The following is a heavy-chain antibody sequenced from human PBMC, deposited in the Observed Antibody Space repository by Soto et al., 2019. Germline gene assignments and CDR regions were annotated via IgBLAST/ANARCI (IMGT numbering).Heavy chain of an antibody. D-gene: IGHD3-3*01. V-gene: IGHV4-30-4*01. J-gene: IGHJ5*02. CDR3: ARVRDYDFWSGYYAYNWFDP. Sequence: QVQLQESGPGLVKPSQTLSLTCTVSGGSISSGDYYWSWIRQPPGKGLEWIGYIYYSGSTYYNPSLTSRVTISVDTSKNQFSLKLSSVTAADTAVYYCARVRDYDFWSGYYAYNWFDPWGQGTLVTVSS. CDR1: GGSISSGDYY. CDR2: IYYSGST.